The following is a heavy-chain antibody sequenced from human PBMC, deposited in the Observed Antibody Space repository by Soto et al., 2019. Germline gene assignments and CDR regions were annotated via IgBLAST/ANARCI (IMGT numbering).Heavy chain of an antibody. CDR1: GGSFSAYY. D-gene: IGHD5-18*01. CDR3: TRELEDTATADY. Sequence: SETLSLTCGVSGGSFSAYYWSWIRQPPGKGLEWIGEIYHSGSSNYNPSLKSRVTISVDTSKNQFTLKLTSVTAADTAVYYCTRELEDTATADYWGQGTLVTVSS. J-gene: IGHJ4*02. CDR2: IYHSGSS. V-gene: IGHV4-34*01.